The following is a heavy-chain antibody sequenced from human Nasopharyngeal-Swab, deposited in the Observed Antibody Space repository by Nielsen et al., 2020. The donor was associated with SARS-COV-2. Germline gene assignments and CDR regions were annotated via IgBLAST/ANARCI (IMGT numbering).Heavy chain of an antibody. V-gene: IGHV3-21*01. J-gene: IGHJ4*02. Sequence: GESLKISCAASGFTFSSYSMNWVRQAPGKGLEWVSSISSSSSYIYYAASVKGRFTISRDNAKNSLYLQMNSLRAEDTAVYYCARGLYDSSGYYEDYFDYWGQGTLVTVSS. CDR3: ARGLYDSSGYYEDYFDY. CDR1: GFTFSSYS. CDR2: ISSSSSYI. D-gene: IGHD3-22*01.